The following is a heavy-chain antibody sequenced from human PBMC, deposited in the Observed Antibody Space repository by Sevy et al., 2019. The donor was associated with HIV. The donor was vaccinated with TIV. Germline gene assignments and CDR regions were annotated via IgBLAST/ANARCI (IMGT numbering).Heavy chain of an antibody. J-gene: IGHJ4*02. Sequence: GGSLRLSCAASGFTVSSNYMSWVRQAPGKGLEWVSVINSGGSTYYADSVKGRFTISSDNSKNTLYLQMNSLRAEDAAVYYWARGGRAVWSGYALANWGQGTLVTVSS. D-gene: IGHD3-3*01. CDR3: ARGGRAVWSGYALAN. CDR1: GFTVSSNY. CDR2: INSGGST. V-gene: IGHV3-53*01.